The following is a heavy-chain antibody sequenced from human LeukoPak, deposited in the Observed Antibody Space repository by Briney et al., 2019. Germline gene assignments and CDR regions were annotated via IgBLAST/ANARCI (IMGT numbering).Heavy chain of an antibody. Sequence: SETLSLTCTVSGYSISSGYYWGWIRQPAGRGLEWIGRIYISGSTNYNPSLKSRVTMSVDTSKNQFSLKLSSVTAADTAVYYCARDRGTWNDDGFDYWGQGTLVTVSS. CDR1: GYSISSGYY. D-gene: IGHD1-1*01. CDR3: ARDRGTWNDDGFDY. J-gene: IGHJ4*02. CDR2: IYISGST. V-gene: IGHV4-4*07.